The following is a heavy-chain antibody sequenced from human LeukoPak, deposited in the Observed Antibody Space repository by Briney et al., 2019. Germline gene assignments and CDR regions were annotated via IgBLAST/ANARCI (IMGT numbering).Heavy chain of an antibody. V-gene: IGHV4-61*08. CDR2: IYYSGST. CDR1: GGSISSGGYS. D-gene: IGHD1-26*01. J-gene: IGHJ6*02. CDR3: ARDRDIGTYYYYYGMDV. Sequence: SETLSLTCAVSGGSISSGGYSWSWIRQPPGKGLEWIGYIYYSGSTNYNPSLKSRLTISVDTSKNQFPLKLSSVTAADTAVYYCARDRDIGTYYYYYGMDVWGQGTTVTVSS.